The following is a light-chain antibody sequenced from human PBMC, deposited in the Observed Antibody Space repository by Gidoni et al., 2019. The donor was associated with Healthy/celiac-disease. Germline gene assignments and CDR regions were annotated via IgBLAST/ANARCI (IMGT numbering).Light chain of an antibody. CDR3: QQSYSTPRFT. CDR1: QSISSY. Sequence: DIQMTQSPSSLSASVGDRVTITCRASQSISSYLNWYQQKPGKAPKLLIDAASSLQSGVPSRFSGSGSGTDFTLTISSLQPEDFATYYCQQSYSTPRFTFGPGTKEDIK. V-gene: IGKV1-39*01. J-gene: IGKJ3*01. CDR2: AAS.